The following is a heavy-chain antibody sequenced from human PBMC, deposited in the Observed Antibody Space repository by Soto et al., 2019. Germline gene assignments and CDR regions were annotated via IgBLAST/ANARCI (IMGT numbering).Heavy chain of an antibody. CDR3: AGRLTYYYDSSGYSR. J-gene: IGHJ4*02. D-gene: IGHD3-22*01. Sequence: LRLSCAASGFTFSDYYMSWIRQAPGKGLEWVSYISSSGSTIYYADSVKGRFTISRDNAKNSLYLQMNSLRAEDTAVYYCAGRLTYYYDSSGYSRWGQGTLVTVSS. CDR1: GFTFSDYY. CDR2: ISSSGSTI. V-gene: IGHV3-11*01.